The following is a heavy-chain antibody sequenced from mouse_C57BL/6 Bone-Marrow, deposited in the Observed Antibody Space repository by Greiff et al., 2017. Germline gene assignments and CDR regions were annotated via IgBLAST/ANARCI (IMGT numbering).Heavy chain of an antibody. CDR1: GFTFSSYA. J-gene: IGHJ4*01. CDR2: ISDGGSYT. CDR3: ARDGETAQAFYAMDY. D-gene: IGHD3-2*02. V-gene: IGHV5-4*01. Sequence: EVKLMESGGGLVKPGGSLKLSCAASGFTFSSYAMSWVRQTPETRLEWVATISDGGSYTYYPDNVKGRFTISRDNAKNNLYMQMGHLKSEDTAMYYCARDGETAQAFYAMDYWGQGTSVTVSS.